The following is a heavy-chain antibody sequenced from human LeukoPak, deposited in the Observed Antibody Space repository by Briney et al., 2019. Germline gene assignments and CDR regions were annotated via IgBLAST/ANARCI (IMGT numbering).Heavy chain of an antibody. CDR2: IYPGDSDT. J-gene: IGHJ5*02. V-gene: IGHV5-51*01. D-gene: IGHD6-19*01. CDR1: GYSFTSYW. CDR3: ARHDSPLYSSGWYRSFWFDP. Sequence: GESLKISCKGSGYSFTSYWIGWVRQMPGKGLEWMGIIYPGDSDTRCSPSFQGQVTISADKSISTAYLQWSSLKASDTAMYYCARHDSPLYSSGWYRSFWFDPWGQGTLVTVSS.